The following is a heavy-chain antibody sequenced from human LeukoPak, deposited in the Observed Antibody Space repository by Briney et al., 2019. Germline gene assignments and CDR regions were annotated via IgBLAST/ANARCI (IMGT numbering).Heavy chain of an antibody. Sequence: ASVKVSCKASGYTFTNYYMHWVRQAPGQGLEWMGVINPGGGSTSYAQKFQGRVTMTRDTSTSTLYMELRSPRSDDTAVYYCATTRPSMVRGVVGAFDIWGQGTMVTVSS. D-gene: IGHD3-10*01. J-gene: IGHJ3*02. CDR2: INPGGGST. CDR1: GYTFTNYY. CDR3: ATTRPSMVRGVVGAFDI. V-gene: IGHV1-46*01.